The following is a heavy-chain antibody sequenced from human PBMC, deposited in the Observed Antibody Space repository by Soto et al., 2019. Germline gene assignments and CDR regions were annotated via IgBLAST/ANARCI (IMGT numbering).Heavy chain of an antibody. D-gene: IGHD4-4*01. J-gene: IGHJ4*02. CDR1: GFTFSNAW. CDR2: IKSKTDGGTT. Sequence: GGSLRLSCAASGFTFSNAWMSWVRQAPGKGLEWVGRIKSKTDGGTTDYAAPVKGRFTISRDDSKNTLYLQMNSLKTEDTAVYYCTRVWDVTTSDSDYWGQGTLVTVSS. V-gene: IGHV3-15*01. CDR3: TRVWDVTTSDSDY.